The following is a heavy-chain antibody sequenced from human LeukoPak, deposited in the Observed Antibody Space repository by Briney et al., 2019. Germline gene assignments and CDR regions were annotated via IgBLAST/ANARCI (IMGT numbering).Heavy chain of an antibody. Sequence: SETLSLTCTVSGGSIRSSYYYWSWIRQPPGKGLELIGEINHSGRTNYNPSLKSRDTISVDTSKNQFSLNLSSVTAADTAVYYCARSPLAGNYGDWFDPWGQGTLVIVSS. CDR1: GGSIRSSYYY. CDR2: INHSGRT. CDR3: ARSPLAGNYGDWFDP. D-gene: IGHD3-9*01. V-gene: IGHV4-39*07. J-gene: IGHJ5*02.